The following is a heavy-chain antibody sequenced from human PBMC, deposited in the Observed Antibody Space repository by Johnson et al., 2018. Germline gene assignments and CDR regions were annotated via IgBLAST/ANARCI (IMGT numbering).Heavy chain of an antibody. CDR2: IGYDRSKK. CDR3: ARDVDGWMSYYYYYMDV. Sequence: QVRLQEAGGGVVQAGRTLRLACAASGFIFRNHGMPWARQAPGKGLAWAAVIGYDRSKKYNTDSVKGRFTIARDNAKNTLYLQMNSLRAEDTAVYYCARDVDGWMSYYYYYMDVWGKVTTVTVSS. V-gene: IGHV3-33*01. J-gene: IGHJ6*03. D-gene: IGHD6-19*01. CDR1: GFIFRNHG.